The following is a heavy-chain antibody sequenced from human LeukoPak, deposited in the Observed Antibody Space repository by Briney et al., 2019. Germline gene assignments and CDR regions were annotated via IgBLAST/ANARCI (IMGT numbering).Heavy chain of an antibody. D-gene: IGHD6-13*01. CDR2: VRSKAYGGTT. CDR1: GFTFGDYA. V-gene: IGHV3-49*03. Sequence: GGSLRLSCTASGFTFGDYAMSWFRQAPGKGLEWVGFVRSKAYGGTTEYAASVKGRFTISRDDSKSIAYLQMNSLKTEDTAVYYCTRVSSWKGIDYWGQGTLVTVSS. CDR3: TRVSSWKGIDY. J-gene: IGHJ4*02.